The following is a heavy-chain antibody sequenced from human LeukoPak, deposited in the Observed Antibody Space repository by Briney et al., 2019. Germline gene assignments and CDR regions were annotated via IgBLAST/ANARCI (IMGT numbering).Heavy chain of an antibody. V-gene: IGHV3-11*04. CDR3: ARVTLAAPTPYYYMDV. D-gene: IGHD2-15*01. CDR1: GFTFMVYH. J-gene: IGHJ6*03. Sequence: GGSLRLSCAASGFTFMVYHMSCIRHAPGGGVEWVSYISSSGSTIYYADSVRGRFTISRDNAKNSLYLQINRLRAEDTAVYLFARVTLAAPTPYYYMDVWGKGTTVTVSS. CDR2: ISSSGSTI.